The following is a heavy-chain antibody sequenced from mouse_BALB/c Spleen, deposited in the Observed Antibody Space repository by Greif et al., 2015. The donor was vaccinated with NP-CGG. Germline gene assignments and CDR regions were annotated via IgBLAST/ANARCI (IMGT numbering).Heavy chain of an antibody. V-gene: IGHV1S22*01. CDR2: IYPGSGST. CDR1: GYTFTSYW. CDR3: TSFRNAMDY. J-gene: IGHJ4*01. Sequence: LQQSGSELMRPGASVKLSCKASGYTFTSYWMHWVKQRPGQGLEWIGNIYPGSGSTNYDEKFKSKATLTVDTSSSTAYMQLSSLTSEDSAVYYCTSFRNAMDYWGQGTSVTVSS.